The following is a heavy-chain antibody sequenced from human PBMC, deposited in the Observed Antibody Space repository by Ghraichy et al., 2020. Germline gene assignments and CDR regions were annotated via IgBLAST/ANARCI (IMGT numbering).Heavy chain of an antibody. CDR1: GYSISSGYY. Sequence: SETLSLTCTVSGYSISSGYYWGWIRQPPGKGLEWIGSIYHSGSTYYNPSLKSRVTISVDTSKNQFSLKLSSVTAADTAVYYCARDHHPLLRFLNWFDPWGQGTLVTVSS. CDR2: IYHSGST. CDR3: ARDHHPLLRFLNWFDP. J-gene: IGHJ5*02. D-gene: IGHD3-3*01. V-gene: IGHV4-38-2*02.